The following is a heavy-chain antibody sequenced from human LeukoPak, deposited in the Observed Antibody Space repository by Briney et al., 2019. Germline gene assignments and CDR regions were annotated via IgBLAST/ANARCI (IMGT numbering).Heavy chain of an antibody. CDR3: ARDPYGGYSYGYFPFAVDY. J-gene: IGHJ4*02. CDR2: ISYDGSNK. V-gene: IGHV3-30-3*01. CDR1: GFTFSSYA. Sequence: TGGSLRLSCAASGFTFSSYAMHWVRQAPGKGLEWVAVISYDGSNKYYADSVKGRFTTSRDNSKNTLYLQMNSLRAEDTAVYYCARDPYGGYSYGYFPFAVDYWGQGTLVTVSS. D-gene: IGHD5-18*01.